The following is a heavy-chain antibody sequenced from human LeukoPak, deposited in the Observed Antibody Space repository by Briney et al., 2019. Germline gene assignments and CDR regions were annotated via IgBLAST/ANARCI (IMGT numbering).Heavy chain of an antibody. CDR2: IYHSGTT. V-gene: IGHV4-38-2*01. CDR3: ARAFYFDDSGAYVYFDY. CDR1: GHSISSGYY. Sequence: PSETLSLTCAVSGHSISSGYYWGWIRQPPGKGLEWIESIYHSGTTYYNPSLKSRVTISVDTSKNQFSLKLTSVTAADTAVYYCARAFYFDDSGAYVYFDYWGQGDLVTVSS. D-gene: IGHD3-22*01. J-gene: IGHJ4*02.